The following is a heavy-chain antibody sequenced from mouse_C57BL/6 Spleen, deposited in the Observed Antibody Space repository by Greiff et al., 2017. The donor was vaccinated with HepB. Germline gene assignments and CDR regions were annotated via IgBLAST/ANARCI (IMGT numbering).Heavy chain of an antibody. CDR2: INPSNGGT. Sequence: QVQLKQPGTELVKPGASVKLSCKASGYTFTSYWMHWVKQRPGQGLEWIGNINPSNGGTNYNEKFKSKATLTVDKSSSTAYMQLSSLTSEDSAVYYCARTPFTTVVPYAMDYWGQGTSVTVSS. V-gene: IGHV1-53*01. D-gene: IGHD1-1*01. CDR1: GYTFTSYW. J-gene: IGHJ4*01. CDR3: ARTPFTTVVPYAMDY.